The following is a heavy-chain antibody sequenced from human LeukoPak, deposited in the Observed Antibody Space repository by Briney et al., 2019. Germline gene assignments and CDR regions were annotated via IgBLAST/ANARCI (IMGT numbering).Heavy chain of an antibody. D-gene: IGHD2-2*01. CDR1: GYTFTTYY. CDR2: INPSGGST. Sequence: ASVKVSCKASGYTFTTYYIHWVRQAPGQGLEWMGVINPSGGSTSLAQKFQARLTMTRDTSTSTVYMELSGLNSEDTAVYYCAREIVVVPSAMGFDPWGPGTLVTVSS. J-gene: IGHJ5*02. CDR3: AREIVVVPSAMGFDP. V-gene: IGHV1-46*01.